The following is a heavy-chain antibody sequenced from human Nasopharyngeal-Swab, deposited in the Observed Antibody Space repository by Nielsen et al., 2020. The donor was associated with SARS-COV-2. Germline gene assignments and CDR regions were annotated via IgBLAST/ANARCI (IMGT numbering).Heavy chain of an antibody. J-gene: IGHJ3*02. V-gene: IGHV3-30*18. CDR2: ISYDGSNK. D-gene: IGHD3-10*01. Sequence: VRQAPGKGLEWVAVISYDGSNKYYADYVKGRSTISRDNSKNTLYLQMNSLRAEDTAVYYCAKLDMVRGVIITSYAFDIWGQGTMVTVSS. CDR3: AKLDMVRGVIITSYAFDI.